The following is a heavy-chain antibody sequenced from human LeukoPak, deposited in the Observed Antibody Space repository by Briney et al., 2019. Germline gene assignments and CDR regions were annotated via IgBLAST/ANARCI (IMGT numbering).Heavy chain of an antibody. CDR3: ARSGIVVVRDYYGMDV. CDR1: GGSISSGGYY. V-gene: IGHV4-31*03. Sequence: SQTLSLTCTVSGGSISSGGYYWSWIRQHPGTGLEWIGYIFYSGSTYYNPSLKSRVTISVDTSKNQFSLKLSSVTAADTAVYYCARSGIVVVRDYYGMDVWGKGTTVTVSS. CDR2: IFYSGST. D-gene: IGHD2-2*01. J-gene: IGHJ6*04.